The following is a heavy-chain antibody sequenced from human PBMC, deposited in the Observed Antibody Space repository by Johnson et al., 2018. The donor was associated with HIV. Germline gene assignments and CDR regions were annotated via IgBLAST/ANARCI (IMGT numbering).Heavy chain of an antibody. J-gene: IGHJ3*02. CDR2: ISYDGSNH. V-gene: IGHV3-30*03. CDR1: RLSLRSFV. Sequence: QVQLVESGGGSVQAGGSLRLSCDDSRLSLRSFVMSWVRQASGMGLEWVAVISYDGSNHDYADSVKGRFTISRDNAKNSLYLQMNSLRAEDTAVYYCARDRGLSAFDMWGQGTMVTVSS. D-gene: IGHD3-10*01. CDR3: ARDRGLSAFDM.